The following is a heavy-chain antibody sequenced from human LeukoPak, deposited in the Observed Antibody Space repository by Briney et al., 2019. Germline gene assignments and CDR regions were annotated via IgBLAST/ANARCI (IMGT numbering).Heavy chain of an antibody. V-gene: IGHV1-69*02. CDR1: GGTFSSYT. Sequence: SVKVSCKASGGTFSSYTISWVRQAPGQGLEWMGRIIPILGIANYAQKFQGRVTITADKSTSTAYMELSSLSSEDTAVYYCARSGEVVPAAITTTLGWFDPWGQGTLVTVSS. J-gene: IGHJ5*02. CDR3: ARSGEVVPAAITTTLGWFDP. D-gene: IGHD2-2*01. CDR2: IIPILGIA.